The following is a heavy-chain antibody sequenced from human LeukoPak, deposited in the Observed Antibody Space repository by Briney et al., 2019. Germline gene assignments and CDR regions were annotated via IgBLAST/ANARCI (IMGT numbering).Heavy chain of an antibody. CDR1: GGTFSSYA. J-gene: IGHJ4*02. CDR3: ARYYDSSGYYSDY. Sequence: GASVKVSCKASGGTFSSYAISWVRQAPGQGLEWMGGIIPIFGSANYAQKFQGRVTITADESTSTAYMELSSLRSEDTAVYYCARYYDSSGYYSDYWGQGTLVTVSS. D-gene: IGHD3-22*01. CDR2: IIPIFGSA. V-gene: IGHV1-69*13.